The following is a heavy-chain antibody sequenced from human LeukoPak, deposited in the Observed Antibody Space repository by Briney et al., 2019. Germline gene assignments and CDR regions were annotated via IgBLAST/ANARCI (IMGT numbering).Heavy chain of an antibody. J-gene: IGHJ4*02. Sequence: PSETLSLTCTVSGGSISSGNYYWNWIRQPAEQGLEWIGRIYTSGSTNYNPSLKSRVTISVDTSKNQFSLKLSSVTAADTAVYYCARVALLAVWEIFDYWGQGSLVTVSS. CDR2: IYTSGST. CDR3: ARVALLAVWEIFDY. CDR1: GGSISSGNYY. D-gene: IGHD1-26*01. V-gene: IGHV4-61*02.